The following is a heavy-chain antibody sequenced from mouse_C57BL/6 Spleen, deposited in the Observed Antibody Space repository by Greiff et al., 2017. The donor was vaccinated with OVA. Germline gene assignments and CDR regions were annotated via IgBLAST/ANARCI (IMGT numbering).Heavy chain of an antibody. J-gene: IGHJ2*01. Sequence: QVQLQQSGAELVKPGASVKLSCKASGYTFTSYWMHWVKQRPGRGLEWIGRIDPNSGGTKYNDKFKSKATLTVDKPSTTAYMQLSILTSEDSAVYYCARSESNGRDYFDYWGQVTTLTVSS. CDR1: GYTFTSYW. CDR3: ARSESNGRDYFDY. D-gene: IGHD2-5*01. V-gene: IGHV1-72*01. CDR2: IDPNSGGT.